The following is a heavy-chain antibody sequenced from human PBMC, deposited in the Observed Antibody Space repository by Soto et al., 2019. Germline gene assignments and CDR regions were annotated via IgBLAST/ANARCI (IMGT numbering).Heavy chain of an antibody. J-gene: IGHJ3*02. D-gene: IGHD3-3*01. CDR3: AREPTYYDFWSTKTGAFDI. CDR1: GYTFTSYG. V-gene: IGHV1-18*01. Sequence: ASVKVSCKASGYTFTSYGISWVRQAPGLGLEWMGWISAYNGNTNHAQKLQGRVTMTTDTSTSTAYMELRSLRSDDTAVYYCAREPTYYDFWSTKTGAFDIWGQGTMVTVSS. CDR2: ISAYNGNT.